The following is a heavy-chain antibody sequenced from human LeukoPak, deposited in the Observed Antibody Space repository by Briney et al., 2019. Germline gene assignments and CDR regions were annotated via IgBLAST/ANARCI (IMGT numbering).Heavy chain of an antibody. CDR2: INHSGST. CDR1: GGSFSGYY. CDR3: AREYRWDTQLRIRGAFDI. V-gene: IGHV4-34*01. J-gene: IGHJ3*02. D-gene: IGHD3-10*01. Sequence: SETLSLTCAVYGGSFSGYYWSWIRQPPGKGLEWIGEINHSGSTNYNPSLKSRVTISVDTSKNQFSLKQSSVTAADTAVYYCAREYRWDTQLRIRGAFDIWGQGTMVTVSS.